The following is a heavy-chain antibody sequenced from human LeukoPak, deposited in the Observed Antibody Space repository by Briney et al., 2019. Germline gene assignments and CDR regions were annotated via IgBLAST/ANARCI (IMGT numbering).Heavy chain of an antibody. CDR2: MNSISGNT. V-gene: IGHV1-8*01. CDR3: ARAMFYYDSSGYYAWFDP. J-gene: IGHJ5*02. CDR1: GYTFTTYD. D-gene: IGHD3-22*01. Sequence: ASVKVSCKASGYTFTTYDINWVRQAPGQGREWMGWMNSISGNTGYAQKFQGRVTMTRDTSISTAYMELSSLTSEDTGVYYCARAMFYYDSSGYYAWFDPWGQGTKVTVSS.